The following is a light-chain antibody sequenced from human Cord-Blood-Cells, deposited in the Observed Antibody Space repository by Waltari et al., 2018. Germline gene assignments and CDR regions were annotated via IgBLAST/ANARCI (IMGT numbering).Light chain of an antibody. J-gene: IGKJ1*01. CDR3: QQRSNWPRT. Sequence: EFVFTQSPATLSLSPGERATLSCRASQSVSSYLAWYQQKPGQAPRLLIYDASNRATGIPARFSGSGSGTDFTLTISSLEPEDFAVYYCQQRSNWPRTFGQGTKVEIK. V-gene: IGKV3-11*01. CDR1: QSVSSY. CDR2: DAS.